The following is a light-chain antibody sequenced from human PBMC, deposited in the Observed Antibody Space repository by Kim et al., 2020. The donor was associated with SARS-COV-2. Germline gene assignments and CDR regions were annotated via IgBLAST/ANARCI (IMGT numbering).Light chain of an antibody. CDR3: QAWDSSTFYV. J-gene: IGLJ1*01. CDR1: KLGDKY. CDR2: QDS. V-gene: IGLV3-1*01. Sequence: VSPGQTASITCSGDKLGDKYACWYQQKPGQSPVLVIYQDSKRPSGIPERFSGSNSGNTATLTISGTQSMDEADYYCQAWDSSTFYVFGTGTKVTVL.